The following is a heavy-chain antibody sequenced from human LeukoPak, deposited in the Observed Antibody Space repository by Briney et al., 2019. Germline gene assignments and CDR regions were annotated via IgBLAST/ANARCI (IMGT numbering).Heavy chain of an antibody. CDR3: AKETGAFDV. CDR2: ISYDGSNK. CDR1: GFTFSSYG. Sequence: PGGSLRLSCAASGFTFSSYGMDWVRQAPGKGLEWVAVISYDGSNKYYADSVKGRFTISSDNSKNTRYLQMISLRAEDTAVYYCAKETGAFDVWGQGRMVTVCS. J-gene: IGHJ3*01. V-gene: IGHV3-30*18.